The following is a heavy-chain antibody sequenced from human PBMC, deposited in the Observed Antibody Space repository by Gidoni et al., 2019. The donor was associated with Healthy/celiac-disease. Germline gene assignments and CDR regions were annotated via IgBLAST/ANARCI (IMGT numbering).Heavy chain of an antibody. J-gene: IGHJ5*02. Sequence: QVQLQESGPGLGKPAETLSLTCTVSGGSMCSYSWGWFRQPPGKGLNWIGYIYYSGHYNYNTYLKSRVTVSLDTCRNQFSLKLSSVTAADTAGYYCASSASSCWYGRTYWFDPWGQGTLVTVYS. CDR1: GGSMCSYS. V-gene: IGHV4-59*01. CDR3: ASSASSCWYGRTYWFDP. CDR2: IYYSGHY. D-gene: IGHD6-13*01.